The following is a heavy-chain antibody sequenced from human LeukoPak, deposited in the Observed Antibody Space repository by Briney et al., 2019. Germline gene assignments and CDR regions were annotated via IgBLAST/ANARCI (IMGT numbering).Heavy chain of an antibody. CDR3: ARLDGQQWLVWGYYFDY. V-gene: IGHV5-51*01. CDR1: GYSFTSYW. CDR2: IYPGDSDT. J-gene: IGHJ4*02. D-gene: IGHD6-19*01. Sequence: GESLKISCKGSGYSFTSYWIGWVRQMPGKGLEWMGIIYPGDSDTRYSPSFQGQVTISADKSISTAYLQWSSLKASDTAMYYCARLDGQQWLVWGYYFDYWGQGTLVTVSS.